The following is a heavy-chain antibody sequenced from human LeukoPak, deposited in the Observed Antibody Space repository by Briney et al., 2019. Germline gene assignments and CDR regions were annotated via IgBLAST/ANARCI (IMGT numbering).Heavy chain of an antibody. J-gene: IGHJ4*02. Sequence: SEALSLTCTVSGGSISSSTYFCGWIRQPPGKGLEWIGSIYYSGITYYNPSLKSRVTMSVDTSKNQFSLKLSSVTAADTAVYYCARHAGSYDSMIVEFDYWGQGALVTVSS. CDR2: IYYSGIT. V-gene: IGHV4-39*01. CDR3: ARHAGSYDSMIVEFDY. D-gene: IGHD3-10*01. CDR1: GGSISSSTYF.